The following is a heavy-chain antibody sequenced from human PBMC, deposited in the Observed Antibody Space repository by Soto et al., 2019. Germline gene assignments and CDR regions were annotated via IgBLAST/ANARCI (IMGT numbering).Heavy chain of an antibody. V-gene: IGHV5-10-1*01. CDR1: GYSFAVYW. J-gene: IGHJ4*02. Sequence: PGESLKISCKGSGYSFAVYWITWVRQKPGKGLEWMGRIDPSDSQTYYSPSFRGHVTISATKSITTVFLQWSSLRASDTAMYYCARQIYYSDTGPNFQYYFDSWGQGNPVTVSS. CDR3: ARQIYYSDTGPNFQYYFDS. D-gene: IGHD2-8*02. CDR2: IDPSDSQT.